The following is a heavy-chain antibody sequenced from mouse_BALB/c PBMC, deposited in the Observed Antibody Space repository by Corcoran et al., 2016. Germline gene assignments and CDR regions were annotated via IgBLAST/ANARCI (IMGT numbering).Heavy chain of an antibody. CDR1: GYTFSSYW. V-gene: IGHV1-9*01. Sequence: QVQLQQFGAELMKPGASVKISCKATGYTFSSYWIEWVKQRPGHGLEWIGEILPGSGSTNYNEKFKGKATFTADTSSNTAYMQLSSLTSEDSAVYYCASKGGFAYWGQGTLVTVSA. J-gene: IGHJ3*01. CDR3: ASKGGFAY. CDR2: ILPGSGST.